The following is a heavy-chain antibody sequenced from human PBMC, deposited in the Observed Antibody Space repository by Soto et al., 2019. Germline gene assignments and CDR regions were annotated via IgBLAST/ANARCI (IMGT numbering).Heavy chain of an antibody. D-gene: IGHD2-21*02. V-gene: IGHV4-4*02. Sequence: SDTLSLTCAVSGGSISSSDWWSWVRQPPGKGLELMGEMYHSWSTNYNPSLKSRGTISVDKSTNQFSLKLSSVTAADTAVYYCPRDKAEGDYYYYYGMDVWGPGTTVTVSS. CDR3: PRDKAEGDYYYYYGMDV. CDR1: GGSISSSDW. CDR2: MYHSWST. J-gene: IGHJ6*02.